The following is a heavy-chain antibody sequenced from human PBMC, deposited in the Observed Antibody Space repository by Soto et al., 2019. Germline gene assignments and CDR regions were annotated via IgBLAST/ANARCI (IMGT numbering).Heavy chain of an antibody. J-gene: IGHJ4*02. CDR3: CYSSGWYAKKFDS. Sequence: SETLSLTCTVSGGSISSYYWSWVRQPAGKGLEWIGRVYTSGSTIYNPSLKSRVTVSLDTSKNQFSLKLTSVTAADTAVYYCCYSSGWYAKKFDSWGQGTLVTVSS. CDR2: VYTSGST. CDR1: GGSISSYY. D-gene: IGHD6-19*01. V-gene: IGHV4-4*07.